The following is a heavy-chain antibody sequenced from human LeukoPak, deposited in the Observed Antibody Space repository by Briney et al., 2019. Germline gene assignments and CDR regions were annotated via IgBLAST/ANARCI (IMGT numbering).Heavy chain of an antibody. J-gene: IGHJ5*02. CDR2: INHSGST. D-gene: IGHD6-6*01. Sequence: SETLSLTCAVYGGSLSGYYWSWIRQTPGKGLEWIGEINHSGSTNYNPSLKSRVTISVDTSKNQFSLKLSSVTAADTAVYYCARVLRFSSSSVWFDPWGQGTLVTVST. V-gene: IGHV4-34*01. CDR1: GGSLSGYY. CDR3: ARVLRFSSSSVWFDP.